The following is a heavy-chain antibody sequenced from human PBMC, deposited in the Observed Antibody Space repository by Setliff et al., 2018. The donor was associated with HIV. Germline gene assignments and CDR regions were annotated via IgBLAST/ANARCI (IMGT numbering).Heavy chain of an antibody. CDR1: GGSISSYY. D-gene: IGHD6-13*01. Sequence: KTSETLSLTCTVSGGSISSYYWSWIRQPPGKGLEWIGYIYTSGSTNYNPSLKSRVTISVDTSKNQFSLKLSSVTAADTAVYYCARAAAAGRPYYYYFGLDVWGQGTTVTVSS. V-gene: IGHV4-4*09. CDR2: IYTSGST. CDR3: ARAAAAGRPYYYYFGLDV. J-gene: IGHJ6*02.